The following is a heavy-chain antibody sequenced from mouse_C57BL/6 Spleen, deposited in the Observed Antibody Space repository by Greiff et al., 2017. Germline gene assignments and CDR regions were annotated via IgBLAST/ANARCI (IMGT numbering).Heavy chain of an antibody. Sequence: VQLQQPGAELVKPGASVKLSCKASGYTFTSYWMHWVKQRPGQGLEWIGMIHPNSGSTNYNEKFKSKATLTVDKSSSTAYMQLSSLTSEDSAVYYCARSGGYPPYYCDYWGQGTTLTVSS. J-gene: IGHJ2*01. V-gene: IGHV1-64*01. D-gene: IGHD2-2*01. CDR3: ARSGGYPPYYCDY. CDR2: IHPNSGST. CDR1: GYTFTSYW.